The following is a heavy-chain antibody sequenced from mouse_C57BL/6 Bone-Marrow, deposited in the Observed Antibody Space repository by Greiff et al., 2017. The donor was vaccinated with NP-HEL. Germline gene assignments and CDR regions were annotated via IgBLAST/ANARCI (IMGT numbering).Heavy chain of an antibody. D-gene: IGHD2-3*01. V-gene: IGHV3-6*01. Sequence: ESGPGLVKPSQSLSLTCSVTGYSITSGYYWNWIRQFPGNKLEWMGYISYDGSNNYNPSLKNRISITRDTSKNQFFLKLNSVTTEDTATYYCAREWLLRWLDYWGQGTSVTVSS. J-gene: IGHJ4*01. CDR1: GYSITSGYY. CDR3: AREWLLRWLDY. CDR2: ISYDGSN.